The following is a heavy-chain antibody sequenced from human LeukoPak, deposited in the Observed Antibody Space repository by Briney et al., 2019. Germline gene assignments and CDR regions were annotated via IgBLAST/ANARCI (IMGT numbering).Heavy chain of an antibody. J-gene: IGHJ4*02. V-gene: IGHV3-30*02. CDR3: ARDRSGYSGYDFFDY. D-gene: IGHD5-12*01. CDR2: IHYDGSNN. Sequence: PGGSLRLSCAASGFTLSSYAMHWVRQAPGQGLEWVAFIHYDGSNNYYADSVKGRFTISRDNAKNSLYLQMNSLRAEDTAVYYCARDRSGYSGYDFFDYWGQGALVTVSS. CDR1: GFTLSSYA.